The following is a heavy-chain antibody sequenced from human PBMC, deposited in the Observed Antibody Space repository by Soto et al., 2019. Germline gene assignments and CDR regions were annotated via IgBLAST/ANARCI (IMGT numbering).Heavy chain of an antibody. V-gene: IGHV4-59*01. CDR3: AREMYSSGSSPFDH. D-gene: IGHD3-22*01. CDR2: IYYSGST. J-gene: IGHJ4*02. Sequence: SETLSLTCTVSGGSLSGYFCSWIRQPPWKGLEWIGYIYYSGSTNYTPSLKSRVTMSVDTSKNQISLKLRSVTAADTAVYYCAREMYSSGSSPFDHWGQGTVVPVSS. CDR1: GGSLSGYF.